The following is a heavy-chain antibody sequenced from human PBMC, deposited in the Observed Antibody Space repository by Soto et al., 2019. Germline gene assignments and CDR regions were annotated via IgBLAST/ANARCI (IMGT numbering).Heavy chain of an antibody. D-gene: IGHD1-7*01. CDR1: GYTFTNHA. V-gene: IGHV1-3*01. CDR2: INAGKGDT. CDR3: ARNILGGTTDY. J-gene: IGHJ4*02. Sequence: ASVKVSCKASGYTFTNHAIDWVRQAPGQGLEWMGWINAGKGDTKYPQRFQGRVTITRDTSASTAYMEPSSLRSEDTAVYYCARNILGGTTDYWGPGTLVTVSS.